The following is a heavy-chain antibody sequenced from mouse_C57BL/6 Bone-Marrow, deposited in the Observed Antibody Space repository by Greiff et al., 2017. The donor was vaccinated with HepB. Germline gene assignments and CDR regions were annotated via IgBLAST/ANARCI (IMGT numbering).Heavy chain of an antibody. CDR3: AREDDYDEGDFDY. Sequence: VQLQQSGPVLVKPGASVKMSCKASGYTFTDYYMNWVKQSHGKSLEWIGVINPYNGGTSYNQKFKGKATLTVDKSSSTAYMELNSLTSEDSAVYYCAREDDYDEGDFDYWGQGTTLTVSS. J-gene: IGHJ2*01. D-gene: IGHD2-4*01. CDR1: GYTFTDYY. CDR2: INPYNGGT. V-gene: IGHV1-19*01.